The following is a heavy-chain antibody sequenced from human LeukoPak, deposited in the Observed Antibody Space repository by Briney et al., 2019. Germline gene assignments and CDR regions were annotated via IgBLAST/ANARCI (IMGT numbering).Heavy chain of an antibody. CDR1: GFTFDDYG. CDR2: INWNGGST. CDR3: ARRKLAAAGTFDYYYMDV. V-gene: IGHV3-20*04. J-gene: IGHJ6*03. D-gene: IGHD6-13*01. Sequence: GGSLRLSCAASGFTFDDYGMSWVRQAPGKGLEWVSGINWNGGSTGYADSVKGRFTISRDNAKNSLYLQMNSLRAEDTALYYCARRKLAAAGTFDYYYMDVWGKGTTVTVSS.